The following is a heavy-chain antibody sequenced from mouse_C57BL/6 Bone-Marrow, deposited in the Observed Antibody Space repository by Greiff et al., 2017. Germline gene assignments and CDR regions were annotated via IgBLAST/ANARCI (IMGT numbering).Heavy chain of an antibody. J-gene: IGHJ2*01. CDR1: GFTFSSYG. V-gene: IGHV5-6*01. Sequence: EVKVVESGGDLVKPGGSLKLSCAASGFTFSSYGMSWVRQTPDKRLEWVATISTGGSYTYYPDSVKGRFTISRDNAKNTLYLQMSSLKSEDTAMYDCARLLTQGYWGQGTTLTVSS. CDR3: ARLLTQGY. CDR2: ISTGGSYT.